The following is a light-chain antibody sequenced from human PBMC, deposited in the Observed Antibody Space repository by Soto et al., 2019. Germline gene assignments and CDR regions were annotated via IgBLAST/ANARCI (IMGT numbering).Light chain of an antibody. CDR2: KGT. CDR3: CSYAGSSTYV. J-gene: IGLJ1*01. V-gene: IGLV2-23*01. Sequence: QSALTQPASVSGSPGQSITLSCTGSRSDVGGYNLVSWYQHHPGKAPKLMIYKGTKRPSGVSNRFSGSKSANTASLTISGLQAEDEADYYCCSYAGSSTYVFGTGTKVTV. CDR1: RSDVGGYNL.